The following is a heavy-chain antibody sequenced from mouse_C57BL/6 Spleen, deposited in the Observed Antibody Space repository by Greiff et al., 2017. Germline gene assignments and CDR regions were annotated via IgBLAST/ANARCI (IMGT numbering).Heavy chain of an antibody. Sequence: VQLQQPGAELVKPGASVKMSCKASGYTFTSYWITWVKQRPGQGLEWIGDIYPGSGSTNYNEKFKSKATLTVDTSSSTAYMQLSSLTSEDSAVYYCARMTTVVARYFDYWGQGTTLTVSS. D-gene: IGHD1-1*01. CDR1: GYTFTSYW. CDR3: ARMTTVVARYFDY. V-gene: IGHV1-55*01. CDR2: IYPGSGST. J-gene: IGHJ2*01.